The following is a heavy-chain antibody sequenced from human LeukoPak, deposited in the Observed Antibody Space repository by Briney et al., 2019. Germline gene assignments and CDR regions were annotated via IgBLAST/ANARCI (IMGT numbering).Heavy chain of an antibody. J-gene: IGHJ4*02. D-gene: IGHD3-22*01. V-gene: IGHV3-23*01. Sequence: RPGGSLRLSCEVSGFAFSNYAMSWVRQAPGKGLEWVSAIGGSGAGTYYTDSVKGRFTISRDNSKNTLWLQINSLRAEDTAVYYCAKDILYSSSTDRWACDYWGQGTLVSVSS. CDR2: IGGSGAGT. CDR3: AKDILYSSSTDRWACDY. CDR1: GFAFSNYA.